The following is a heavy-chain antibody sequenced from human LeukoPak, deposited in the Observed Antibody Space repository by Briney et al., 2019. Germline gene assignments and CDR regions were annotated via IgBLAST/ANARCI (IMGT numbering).Heavy chain of an antibody. Sequence: PSETLSLTCAVYGGSFSGYYWSWIRQPPGKGLEWIGEINHSGSTNYNPSLKSRVTISVDTSKNQFSLKLSSVTAADTAVYYCARRIKGGYSGFDYWGQGTLVTVSS. V-gene: IGHV4-34*01. CDR1: GGSFSGYY. J-gene: IGHJ4*02. CDR2: INHSGST. CDR3: ARRIKGGYSGFDY. D-gene: IGHD4-23*01.